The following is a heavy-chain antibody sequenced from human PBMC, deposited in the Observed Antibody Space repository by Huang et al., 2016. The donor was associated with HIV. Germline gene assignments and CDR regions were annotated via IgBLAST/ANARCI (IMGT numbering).Heavy chain of an antibody. Sequence: QVQLQESGPGLVKPSQTLSLTCTVSGDSIRSGGYYWTWIRQSPAYGLGWIGDIYYSGSSDYNPSLKSRVSISIDAFKNRVSLKLKSVTVADTAVYYCARAPATHSVFFYWGQGTLVTVSA. D-gene: IGHD3-3*01. CDR3: ARAPATHSVFFY. J-gene: IGHJ4*02. V-gene: IGHV4-30-4*08. CDR1: GDSIRSGGYY. CDR2: IYYSGSS.